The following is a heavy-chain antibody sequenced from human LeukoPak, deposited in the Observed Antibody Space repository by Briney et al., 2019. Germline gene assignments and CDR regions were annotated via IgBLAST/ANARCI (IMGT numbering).Heavy chain of an antibody. V-gene: IGHV3-21*01. Sequence: GGSLRLSCAASGLTFSSYSMNWVRQASGKGLEWVSSISSSSSYIYYADSLKGRFTISRDNAKNSLYLQMNSLRAEDTAVYYCARDCPPASTSCYEGVDYWGQGTLVTVSS. CDR1: GLTFSSYS. J-gene: IGHJ4*02. D-gene: IGHD2-2*01. CDR2: ISSSSSYI. CDR3: ARDCPPASTSCYEGVDY.